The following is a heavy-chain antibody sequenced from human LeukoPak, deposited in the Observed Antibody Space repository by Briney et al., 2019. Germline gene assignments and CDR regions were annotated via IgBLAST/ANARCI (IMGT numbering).Heavy chain of an antibody. Sequence: SETLSLTCIVSGGSISNYYWSWIRQPPGKGLEWIGYIYYSGSTNYNPSLKSRVTISVDTSKNQFSLKLSSVTAADTAVYYCARSSSIAAGILDYWGQGTLVTVSS. V-gene: IGHV4-59*01. CDR2: IYYSGST. CDR1: GGSISNYY. CDR3: ARSSSIAAGILDY. J-gene: IGHJ4*02. D-gene: IGHD6-6*01.